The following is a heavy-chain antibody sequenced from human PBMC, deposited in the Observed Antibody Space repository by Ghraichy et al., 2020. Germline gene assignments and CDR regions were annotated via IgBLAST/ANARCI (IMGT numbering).Heavy chain of an antibody. J-gene: IGHJ4*02. V-gene: IGHV4-34*01. CDR3: ARGEAGARMVY. D-gene: IGHD3-10*01. CDR1: GGSFSGYY. Sequence: SETLSLTCAVYGGSFSGYYWTWIRQPPGKGLEWIGEVLSGTISYNPSLKSRVTISVDTSKNQFSLKLSSVTAADTAVYYCARGEAGARMVYWGQGTLVTVSS. CDR2: VLSGTI.